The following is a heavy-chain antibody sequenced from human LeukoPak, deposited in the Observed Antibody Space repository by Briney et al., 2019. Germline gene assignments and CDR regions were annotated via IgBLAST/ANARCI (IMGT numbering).Heavy chain of an antibody. Sequence: PGGSLRLSCAASGFTFSSNGMHWVRQAPGKGLEWGAFIRYDGRNKYYGDSVKGRFTISRDKSQNTLFLQMNSLRVEDTAVYYCAKDHRDNYGSFFPYWGQGILVTVSS. V-gene: IGHV3-30*02. D-gene: IGHD5-18*01. CDR1: GFTFSSNG. CDR3: AKDHRDNYGSFFPY. J-gene: IGHJ4*02. CDR2: IRYDGRNK.